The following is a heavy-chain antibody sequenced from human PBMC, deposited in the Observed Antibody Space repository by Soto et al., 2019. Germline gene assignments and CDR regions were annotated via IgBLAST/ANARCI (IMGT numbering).Heavy chain of an antibody. J-gene: IGHJ4*02. CDR1: GFTFSSYA. D-gene: IGHD2-8*01. CDR3: AEERGNGADRNYFND. V-gene: IGHV3-23*01. CDR2: ISGRGDST. Sequence: PGGSLRLSCAASGFTFSSYAMTWVRQAPGKGLEWVSAISGRGDSTYYADSVKGRFTISRDQSKNTLYLQMHSLRDGDTAVYFCAEERGNGADRNYFNDWGRGTLVTASS.